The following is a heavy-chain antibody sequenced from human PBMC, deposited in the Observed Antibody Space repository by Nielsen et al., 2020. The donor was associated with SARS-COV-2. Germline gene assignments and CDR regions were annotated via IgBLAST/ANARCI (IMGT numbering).Heavy chain of an antibody. CDR3: ARGEHYYDSSGYDY. Sequence: ASVKVSCKASGYTFTNNYMHWVRQAPGQGLEWMGRVNVNSGATSYAEKFQGRITVTRDMSMRTAYMELRRLRSDDTAVYYCARGEHYYDSSGYDYWGQGTLVTVSS. D-gene: IGHD3-22*01. CDR1: GYTFTNNY. J-gene: IGHJ4*02. V-gene: IGHV1-2*06. CDR2: VNVNSGAT.